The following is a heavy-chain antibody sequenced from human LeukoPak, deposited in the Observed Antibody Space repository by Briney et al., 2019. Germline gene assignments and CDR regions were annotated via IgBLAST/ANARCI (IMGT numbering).Heavy chain of an antibody. V-gene: IGHV5-51*01. CDR1: GFSFNSYW. D-gene: IGHD6-6*01. CDR3: ARRPYSNSSGGYMDV. CDR2: IYPGDSET. Sequence: GESLKISCKGSGFSFNSYWIGWVRQMPGKGLEWMGIIYPGDSETIYSPSFQGQVTISADKSINTAYLQWSSLKASDTAMYYCARRPYSNSSGGYMDVWGTGTTVTVSS. J-gene: IGHJ6*03.